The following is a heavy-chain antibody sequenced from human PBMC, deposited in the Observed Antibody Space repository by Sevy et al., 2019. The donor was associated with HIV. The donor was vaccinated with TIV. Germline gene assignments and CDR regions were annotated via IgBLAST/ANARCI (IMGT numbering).Heavy chain of an antibody. D-gene: IGHD6-13*01. V-gene: IGHV1-69*10. CDR3: AGGEYRGYSSSWYDYYYYMDV. CDR1: GGTFSSYA. J-gene: IGHJ6*03. Sequence: ASVKVSCKASGGTFSSYAISWVRQAPGQGLEWMGGIIPILGIANYAQKFQGRVTITADKSTSTAYTELSSLRSEDTAVYYCAGGEYRGYSSSWYDYYYYMDVWGKGTTVTVSS. CDR2: IIPILGIA.